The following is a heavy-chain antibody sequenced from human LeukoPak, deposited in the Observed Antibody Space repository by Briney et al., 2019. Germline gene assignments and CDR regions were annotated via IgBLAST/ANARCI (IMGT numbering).Heavy chain of an antibody. V-gene: IGHV3-33*08. CDR3: ARDKGRGRYVDD. Sequence: PGGSLRLSCAASGFTMRNHWMSWGRQAPGKGLEWLTVVGHDGTFQRYADSVKGRFTISRDNSMTTLYLQMNSLRVDDTSVYYCARDKGRGRYVDDWGQGTLVVVSS. D-gene: IGHD3-10*02. CDR1: GFTMRNHW. J-gene: IGHJ4*02. CDR2: VGHDGTFQ.